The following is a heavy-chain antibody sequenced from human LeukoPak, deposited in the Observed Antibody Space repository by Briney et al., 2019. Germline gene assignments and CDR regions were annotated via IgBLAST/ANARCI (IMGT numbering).Heavy chain of an antibody. D-gene: IGHD5-24*01. V-gene: IGHV1-2*06. J-gene: IGHJ6*03. CDR2: INPNSGGT. CDR3: ARGEMATTYYYYYMDV. Sequence: ASVKVSCKASGYTFTGYYMHWVRQAPGQGLEWMVRINPNSGGTNYAQKFQGRVTMSRDTSISTAYMELSRLRSDDTAVYYCARGEMATTYYYYYMDVWGKGTTVTVSS. CDR1: GYTFTGYY.